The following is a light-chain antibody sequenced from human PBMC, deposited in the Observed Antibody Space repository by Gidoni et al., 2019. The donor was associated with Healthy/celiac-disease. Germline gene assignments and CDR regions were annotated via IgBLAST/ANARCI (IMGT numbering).Light chain of an antibody. V-gene: IGKV1-33*01. CDR1: QDISNY. Sequence: DIQMTQSPSSLSAAVGDRVTITCQASQDISNYLNWYQQKPGKAPKLLLYDASNLETGVPLRCSGIGSGTDFTFAISSLQPEDIATYYCQQYDNLWTFGQGTKVEIK. CDR2: DAS. J-gene: IGKJ1*01. CDR3: QQYDNLWT.